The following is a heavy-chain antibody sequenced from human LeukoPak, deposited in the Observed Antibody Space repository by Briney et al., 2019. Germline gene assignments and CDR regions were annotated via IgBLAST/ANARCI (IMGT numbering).Heavy chain of an antibody. CDR3: ARAPVDYYDSSGYGDYFDY. V-gene: IGHV6-1*01. CDR2: TYYRSKWYN. D-gene: IGHD3-22*01. CDR1: GDSFSSNSAA. Sequence: SQTLSLTCAISGDSFSSNSAAWNWIRQSPSRGLEWLGRTYYRSKWYNDYAVSVKSRITINPDTSKNQFSLQLNSVTPEDTAVYYCARAPVDYYDSSGYGDYFDYWGQGTLVTVSS. J-gene: IGHJ4*02.